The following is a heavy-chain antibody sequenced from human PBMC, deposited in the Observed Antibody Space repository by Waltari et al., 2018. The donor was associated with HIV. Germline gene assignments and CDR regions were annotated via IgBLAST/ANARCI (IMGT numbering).Heavy chain of an antibody. Sequence: EVQLVESGGGLVQPGGSLRLSFAASGFSFISYSLNWVRQAPGKGLEWISYISRDGNTHYPDSVKGRFTISRDNAKNSLYLQLNSLRAEDTAVYYCARDQDYSFDYWGQGTLVTVSS. CDR2: ISRDGNT. J-gene: IGHJ4*02. D-gene: IGHD4-4*01. CDR3: ARDQDYSFDY. V-gene: IGHV3-48*01. CDR1: GFSFISYS.